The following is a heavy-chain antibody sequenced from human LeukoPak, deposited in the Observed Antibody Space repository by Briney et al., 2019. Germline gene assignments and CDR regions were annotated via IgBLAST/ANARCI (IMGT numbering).Heavy chain of an antibody. V-gene: IGHV3-48*03. CDR3: ARWPRPYYYDSSGYRYFDY. Sequence: GGSLRLSCAASGFTFSSFEMNWVRQAPGKGLEWVSYISSSGSTFYYADSVKGRFTISRDNAKNSLYLQMNSLRAEDTAVYYCARWPRPYYYDSSGYRYFDYWGQGTLVTVSS. CDR2: ISSSGSTF. D-gene: IGHD3-22*01. J-gene: IGHJ4*02. CDR1: GFTFSSFE.